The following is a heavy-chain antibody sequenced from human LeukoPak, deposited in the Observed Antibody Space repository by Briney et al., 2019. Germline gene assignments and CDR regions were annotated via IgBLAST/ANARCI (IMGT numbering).Heavy chain of an antibody. CDR3: AKVVAAAGTRNYYGMDV. CDR1: GFTFSIYA. D-gene: IGHD6-13*01. Sequence: GGSLRLSCAAYGFTFSIYAMSWVRQAPGKGLEWVSAISGSGGSTYYADSVKGRFTISRDNSKNTLYLQMNSLRAEDTAVYYCAKVVAAAGTRNYYGMDVWGQGTTVTVSS. J-gene: IGHJ6*02. V-gene: IGHV3-23*01. CDR2: ISGSGGST.